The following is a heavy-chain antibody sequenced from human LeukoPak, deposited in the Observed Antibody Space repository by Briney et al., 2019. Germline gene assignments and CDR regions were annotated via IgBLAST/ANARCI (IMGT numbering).Heavy chain of an antibody. J-gene: IGHJ4*02. V-gene: IGHV3-9*01. D-gene: IGHD3-16*01. CDR1: GFTFDDYA. CDR3: AKDNGRGGNFDY. CDR2: ISWNSGSI. Sequence: GGSLRLSCAASGFTFDDYAMHWVRQAPGKGLEWVSGISWNSGSIGYADSVKGRFTISRDNAKNSLYLQMNSLRAEDTALYYCAKDNGRGGNFDYWGQGTLVTVSP.